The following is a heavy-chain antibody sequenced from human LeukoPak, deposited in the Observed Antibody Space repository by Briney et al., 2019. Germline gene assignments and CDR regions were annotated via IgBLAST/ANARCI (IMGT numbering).Heavy chain of an antibody. Sequence: PGGSLRLSCAASGFTFSSYAMSWVRQAPGKGLEWVSAISGSGGSTYYADSVKGWFTISRDNSKNTLYLQMNSLRAEDTAVYYCARFEGDDYGDYGHYWGQGTLVTVSS. D-gene: IGHD4-17*01. CDR2: ISGSGGST. J-gene: IGHJ4*02. CDR3: ARFEGDDYGDYGHY. CDR1: GFTFSSYA. V-gene: IGHV3-23*01.